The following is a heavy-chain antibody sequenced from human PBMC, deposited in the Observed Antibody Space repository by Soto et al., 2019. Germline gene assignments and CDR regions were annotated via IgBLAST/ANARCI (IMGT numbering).Heavy chain of an antibody. CDR2: MSGSGDAS. CDR3: GSSRLDP. J-gene: IGHJ5*02. V-gene: IGHV3-23*01. Sequence: GGSLRLSCSASGFTFSNFAMSWVRQAPGKGLEWVSAMSGSGDASYYADSVKGRFTIARDNLKNTLFLQVNSLRADDTAVYYCGSSRLDPWGQGTLVTV. CDR1: GFTFSNFA.